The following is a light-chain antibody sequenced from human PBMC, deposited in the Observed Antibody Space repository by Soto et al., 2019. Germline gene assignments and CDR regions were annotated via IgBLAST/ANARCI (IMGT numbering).Light chain of an antibody. Sequence: SSELTQPPSVSVAPGETARITCGGNNIGYKSVHWYQQTPGQAPLLIIYYDRDRPSGIPERFSGSTSGNTATLTISRVEAGDEADYYCQVWDSSRDHVIFGGGTQLTVL. CDR1: NIGYKS. J-gene: IGLJ2*01. CDR2: YDR. CDR3: QVWDSSRDHVI. V-gene: IGLV3-21*04.